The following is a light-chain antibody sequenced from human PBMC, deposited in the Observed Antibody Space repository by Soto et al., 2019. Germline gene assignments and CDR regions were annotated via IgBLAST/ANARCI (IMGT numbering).Light chain of an antibody. V-gene: IGKV1-5*01. CDR3: QHYRLYSPWT. Sequence: IQITQSPSTLSASVGDRVTITCRASQNINAWLAWYQQKPGKAPKLLISDASSLESGVPSRFSGSGSGTEFTLTISGLQPDDFATYYCQHYRLYSPWTFGQGTKVDIK. CDR1: QNINAW. J-gene: IGKJ1*01. CDR2: DAS.